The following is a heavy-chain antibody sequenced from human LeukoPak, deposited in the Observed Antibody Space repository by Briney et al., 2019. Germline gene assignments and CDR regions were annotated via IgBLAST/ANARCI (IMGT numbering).Heavy chain of an antibody. Sequence: SETLSLTCAVYGGSFSGYYWSWIRQPPGKGLEWIGEINHSGSTNYNPSLKSRVTISEDTSNNQFSLKLSSVTAADTAVYYCARGDGAAAGSLDYWGQGTLVTVSS. CDR2: INHSGST. CDR1: GGSFSGYY. J-gene: IGHJ4*02. D-gene: IGHD6-13*01. V-gene: IGHV4-34*01. CDR3: ARGDGAAAGSLDY.